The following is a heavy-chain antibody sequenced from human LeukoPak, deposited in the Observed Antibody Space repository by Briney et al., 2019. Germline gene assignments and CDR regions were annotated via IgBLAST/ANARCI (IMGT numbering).Heavy chain of an antibody. CDR1: GFTFSSYG. CDR3: AKGRYSSGWYYFDY. Sequence: GGSVRLSCAASGFTFSSYGMHWVRQAPGKGLEWVAVISYDGSNKYYADSVKGRFTISRDNSKNTLYLQMNSLRAEDTAVYYCAKGRYSSGWYYFDYWGQGTLVTVSS. V-gene: IGHV3-30*18. D-gene: IGHD6-19*01. CDR2: ISYDGSNK. J-gene: IGHJ4*02.